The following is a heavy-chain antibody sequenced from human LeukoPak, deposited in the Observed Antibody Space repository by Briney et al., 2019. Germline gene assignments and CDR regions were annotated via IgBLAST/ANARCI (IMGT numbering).Heavy chain of an antibody. CDR1: GGTFSSYT. D-gene: IGHD4-17*01. CDR3: ARDNYGDNTPRYFDY. V-gene: IGHV1-69*04. J-gene: IGHJ4*02. Sequence: ASVKVSCKASGGTFSSYTISWVRQAPGQGLEWMGRIIPILGIANYAQKFQGRVTITADKSTSTAYMELSSLRSEDTAVYYCARDNYGDNTPRYFDYWGQGTLVTVSS. CDR2: IIPILGIA.